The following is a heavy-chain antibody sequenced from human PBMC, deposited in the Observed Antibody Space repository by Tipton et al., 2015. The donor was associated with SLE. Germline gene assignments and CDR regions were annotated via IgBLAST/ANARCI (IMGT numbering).Heavy chain of an antibody. CDR2: ASAYNGNT. J-gene: IGHJ4*02. CDR3: ARDIAYYYDSSGYSPFDY. D-gene: IGHD3-22*01. CDR1: GYTFTSYG. Sequence: QLVQSGAEVKKPGASVKVSCKASGYTFTSYGISWVRQAPGQGLEWMGWASAYNGNTNYAQKLQGRVTMTTDTSTSTAYMELRSLRSDDTAVYYCARDIAYYYDSSGYSPFDYWGQGTLVTVSS. V-gene: IGHV1-18*01.